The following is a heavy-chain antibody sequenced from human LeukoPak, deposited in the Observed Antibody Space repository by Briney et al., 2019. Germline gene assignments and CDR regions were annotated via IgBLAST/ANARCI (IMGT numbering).Heavy chain of an antibody. J-gene: IGHJ4*02. V-gene: IGHV3-23*01. CDR3: ARDSTRSGY. Sequence: PGGSLRLSCAASGFTFSNYDMSWVRQAPGKGLEWVSAISGTGDSTYYADSVTGRFSISRDNSKNTLYLHVNSLRPEDTAVYYCARDSTRSGYWGQGTLVTVSS. CDR2: ISGTGDST. CDR1: GFTFSNYD.